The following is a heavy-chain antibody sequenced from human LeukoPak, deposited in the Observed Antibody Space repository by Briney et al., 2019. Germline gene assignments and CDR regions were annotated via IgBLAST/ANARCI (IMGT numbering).Heavy chain of an antibody. V-gene: IGHV3-9*01. D-gene: IGHD6-19*01. CDR2: ISWNSGSI. J-gene: IGHJ6*02. Sequence: PGGSLRLSCAASGFTFDDYAMHWVRQAPGKGLEWVSGISWNSGSIGYADSVKGRFTISRDNAKNSLYLQMNSLRAEDTALYYCVKDIGASSGWYISYYYGMDVWGQGTTVTVSS. CDR3: VKDIGASSGWYISYYYGMDV. CDR1: GFTFDDYA.